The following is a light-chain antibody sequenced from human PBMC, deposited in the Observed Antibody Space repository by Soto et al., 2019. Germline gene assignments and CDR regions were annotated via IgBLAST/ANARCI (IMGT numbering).Light chain of an antibody. V-gene: IGKV1-39*01. CDR1: RSIGGF. Sequence: DIQMTQSPSSLSASVGDRVTITCRASRSIGGFLNWYQQKLGRAPKLQIYAASRLQSGVPSRFSGIGSGTDFTLTISSLQPEDFASYYCQQSYSSPQTFGQGTKVEMK. CDR2: AAS. J-gene: IGKJ1*01. CDR3: QQSYSSPQT.